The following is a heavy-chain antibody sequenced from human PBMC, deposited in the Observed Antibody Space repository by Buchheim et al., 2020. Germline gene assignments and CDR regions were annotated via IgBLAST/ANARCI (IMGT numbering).Heavy chain of an antibody. CDR2: ISYDGSNK. CDR1: GFTFSSYG. V-gene: IGHV3-30*18. Sequence: QVQLVESGGGVVQPGRSLRLSCAASGFTFSSYGMHWVRQAPGKGLEWVAVISYDGSNKYYADSVKGRFTISRDNSKNTLYPQMNSLRAEDTAVYYCTKDIMSTAMALFDYWGQGTL. J-gene: IGHJ4*02. D-gene: IGHD5-18*01. CDR3: TKDIMSTAMALFDY.